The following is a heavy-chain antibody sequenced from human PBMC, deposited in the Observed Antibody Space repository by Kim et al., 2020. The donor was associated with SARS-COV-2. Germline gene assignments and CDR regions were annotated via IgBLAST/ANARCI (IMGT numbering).Heavy chain of an antibody. CDR3: VREISSGWPYYFDY. Sequence: AVSVKSRITINPDTSKNQFSLQLNSVTPEDTAVYYCVREISSGWPYYFDYWGQGTLVTVSS. J-gene: IGHJ4*02. D-gene: IGHD6-19*01. V-gene: IGHV6-1*01.